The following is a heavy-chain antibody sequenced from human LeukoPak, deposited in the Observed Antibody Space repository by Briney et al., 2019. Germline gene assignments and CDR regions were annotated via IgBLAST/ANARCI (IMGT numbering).Heavy chain of an antibody. CDR2: IWYDGSNK. J-gene: IGHJ4*02. CDR1: GFTFSSYG. V-gene: IGHV3-33*01. CDR3: ARGSGNYYVRFDY. D-gene: IGHD1-26*01. Sequence: GGSLRLSCAASGFTFSSYGMHWVRQAPGKGLEWVAVIWYDGSNKYYADPVKGRFTISRDNSKSTLYLQMNSLRAEDTAVYYCARGSGNYYVRFDYWGQGTLVTVSS.